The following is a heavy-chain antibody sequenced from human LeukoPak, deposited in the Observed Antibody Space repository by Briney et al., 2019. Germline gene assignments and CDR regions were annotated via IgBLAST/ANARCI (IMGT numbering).Heavy chain of an antibody. D-gene: IGHD3-3*01. J-gene: IGHJ3*02. V-gene: IGHV1-8*01. Sequence: GASVKVSCKASGYTFTSYDINWVRQATGQGLEWMGWMNPNSGNTGYAQKFQGRVTMTRNTSISTAYMELSSLRSEDTAVYYCARDRYAFWSGYSGPDAFDIWGQGTMVTVSS. CDR3: ARDRYAFWSGYSGPDAFDI. CDR1: GYTFTSYD. CDR2: MNPNSGNT.